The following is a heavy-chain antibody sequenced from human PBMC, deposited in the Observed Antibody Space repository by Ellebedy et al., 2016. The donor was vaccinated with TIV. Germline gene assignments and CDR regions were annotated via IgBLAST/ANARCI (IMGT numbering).Heavy chain of an antibody. J-gene: IGHJ4*02. CDR2: VIPMFGTA. D-gene: IGHD3-22*01. Sequence: AASVKVSCKASGGTFSSYAISWVRQAPGQGLEWMGGVIPMFGTANYAQKFQGRVTITADASTSTAYMELRSLGSEDTAVYYCAREIISMIVVARTYYFDYWGQGTLVTVSS. CDR1: GGTFSSYA. CDR3: AREIISMIVVARTYYFDY. V-gene: IGHV1-69*13.